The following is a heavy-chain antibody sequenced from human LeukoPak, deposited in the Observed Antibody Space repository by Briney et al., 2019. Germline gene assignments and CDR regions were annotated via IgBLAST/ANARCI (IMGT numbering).Heavy chain of an antibody. CDR2: IIPIFGTA. V-gene: IGHV1-69*05. Sequence: SVTVSCKASGGTFISYAISWVRQAPGQGLEWMGRIIPIFGTANYAQKFQGRVTITTDESTSTAYMELSRLRSEDTAVYYCASGEGSIAARWGQGTLVTVSS. CDR3: ASGEGSIAAR. CDR1: GGTFISYA. J-gene: IGHJ4*02. D-gene: IGHD6-6*01.